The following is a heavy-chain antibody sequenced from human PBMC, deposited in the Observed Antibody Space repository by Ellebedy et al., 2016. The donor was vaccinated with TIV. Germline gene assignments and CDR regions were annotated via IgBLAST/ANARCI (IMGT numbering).Heavy chain of an antibody. CDR1: GFTFSSYG. V-gene: IGHV3-30*03. Sequence: GGSLRLSCAASGFTFSSYGMHWVRQAPGKGLEWVAVISYDGSDKYYADSVKGRFTISRDNSKNTLYLQMNSLRAEETAVYYCATWNYVESWGQGTLVTVSS. J-gene: IGHJ4*02. CDR3: ATWNYVES. D-gene: IGHD1-1*01. CDR2: ISYDGSDK.